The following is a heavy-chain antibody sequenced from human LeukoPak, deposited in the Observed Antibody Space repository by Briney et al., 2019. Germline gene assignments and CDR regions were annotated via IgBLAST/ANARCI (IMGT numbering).Heavy chain of an antibody. V-gene: IGHV4-31*03. D-gene: IGHD3-10*01. J-gene: IGHJ5*02. CDR2: IYDSRST. CDR3: ARDRVAGWFDP. CDR1: GGSISSGAYY. Sequence: NSSQTLSLTCTVSGGSISSGAYYWSWIRQHPGRGVEWIGYIYDSRSTYYNPSLKSRVTISVDTSKNLFSLGLNSVTAADTAVYYCARDRVAGWFDPWGQGTLVTVSS.